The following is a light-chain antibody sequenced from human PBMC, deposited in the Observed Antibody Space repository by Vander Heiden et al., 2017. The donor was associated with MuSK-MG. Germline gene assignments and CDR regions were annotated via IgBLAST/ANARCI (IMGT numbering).Light chain of an antibody. CDR2: DAS. CDR1: QDISNY. J-gene: IGKJ3*01. Sequence: DIQMTQSPSSLSASVGDRVTITCQASQDISNYLNWYQQKPGKAPKLLIYDASNLETGVPSRFSGSGSGTDFTFTISSLQPEDIATYYCQQYDNLPVFGHGTKVDIK. V-gene: IGKV1-33*01. CDR3: QQYDNLPV.